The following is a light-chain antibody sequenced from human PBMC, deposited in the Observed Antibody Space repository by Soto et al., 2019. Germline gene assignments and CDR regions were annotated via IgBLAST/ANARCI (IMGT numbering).Light chain of an antibody. CDR1: NIGSKN. CDR2: RDS. V-gene: IGLV3-9*01. Sequence: SYELTQPLSVSVALGQMARITCGGNNIGSKNVHWYQQKPGQAPVLVIYRDSSRPSGIPERFSGSNSGNTATLTITRAQDGDEADYYCQVWDSSTVVFGGGTQLTVL. CDR3: QVWDSSTVV. J-gene: IGLJ2*01.